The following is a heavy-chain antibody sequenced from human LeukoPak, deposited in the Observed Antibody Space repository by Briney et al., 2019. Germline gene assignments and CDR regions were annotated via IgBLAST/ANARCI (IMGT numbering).Heavy chain of an antibody. CDR3: ARRRSPSNGDWFDP. J-gene: IGHJ5*02. Sequence: ESGPTLMKPTQTLTLTCTFSGFSLSTSGVAVGWFRQPPGGALEWLALIYWNDGKYYSPSLKSRLTIAKATSKNQVVLTMTNMDPVDTATFYCARRRSPSNGDWFDPWGQGTLVTASS. CDR2: IYWNDGK. D-gene: IGHD4-17*01. V-gene: IGHV2-5*01. CDR1: GFSLSTSGVA.